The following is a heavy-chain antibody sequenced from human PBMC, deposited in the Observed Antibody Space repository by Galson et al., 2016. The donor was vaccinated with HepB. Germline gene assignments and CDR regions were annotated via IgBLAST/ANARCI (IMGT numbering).Heavy chain of an antibody. Sequence: SVKASCKASGYTLTTYHMHWVRQAPGQGLEWMGWINPNSATNYARKFQGRVTMTRDTSISALYMELSSLKSDDTAVYYCARDQASLPPYSGAFDIWGQGTMVTVSP. D-gene: IGHD2-15*01. CDR1: GYTLTTYH. CDR3: ARDQASLPPYSGAFDI. J-gene: IGHJ3*02. V-gene: IGHV1-2*02. CDR2: INPNSAT.